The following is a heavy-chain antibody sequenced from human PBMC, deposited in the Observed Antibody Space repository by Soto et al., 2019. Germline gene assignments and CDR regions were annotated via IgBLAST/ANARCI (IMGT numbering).Heavy chain of an antibody. Sequence: GGSLRLSCAASAFTFSSYAMHWVRQAPGKGLEWVAVISYDGSNKYYADSVKGRFTVSRDNSKNTLYLQMDSLRAEDTAMYYCAKEFFSNIWYGNYYLDYWGQGA. CDR2: ISYDGSNK. J-gene: IGHJ4*02. CDR1: AFTFSSYA. CDR3: AKEFFSNIWYGNYYLDY. D-gene: IGHD6-13*01. V-gene: IGHV3-30*18.